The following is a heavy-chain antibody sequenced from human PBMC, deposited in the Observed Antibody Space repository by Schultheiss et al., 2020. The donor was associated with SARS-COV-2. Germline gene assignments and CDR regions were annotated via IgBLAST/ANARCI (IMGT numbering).Heavy chain of an antibody. V-gene: IGHV1-8*01. Sequence: HNSANTGFAQKFQGRVTMTRNTSINTAYMEMSSLRSEDTAVYYCARLVSGYFDYWGQGTLVTVSS. J-gene: IGHJ4*02. CDR2: HNSANT. CDR3: ARLVSGYFDY. D-gene: IGHD1-26*01.